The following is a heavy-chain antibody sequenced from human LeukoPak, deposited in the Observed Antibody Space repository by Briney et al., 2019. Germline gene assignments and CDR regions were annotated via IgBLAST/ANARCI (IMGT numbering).Heavy chain of an antibody. CDR3: AKDWDGVYGWYFDL. V-gene: IGHV3-23*01. Sequence: PGGSLRLSCAASGFTFSSYAMSWVRQAPGKGLEWVSAISGSGGSTNYADSVKGRFTISRDNSKNTLYLQMNSLRAEDTAVYYCAKDWDGVYGWYFDLWGRGTLVTVSS. D-gene: IGHD5/OR15-5a*01. CDR1: GFTFSSYA. J-gene: IGHJ2*01. CDR2: ISGSGGST.